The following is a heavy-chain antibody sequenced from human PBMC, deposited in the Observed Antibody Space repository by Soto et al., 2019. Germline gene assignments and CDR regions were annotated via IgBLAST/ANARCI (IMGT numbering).Heavy chain of an antibody. Sequence: QVQLVESGGGVVQPGRSLRLSCAASGFTFSSYAMHWVRQAPGKGLEWVAVISYDGSNKYYADSVKGRFTISRDNSNNTLYLQMNSLRAEDTAVYYCARDQDSSSWYSYYYYGMDVWGQGTTVTVSS. J-gene: IGHJ6*02. CDR3: ARDQDSSSWYSYYYYGMDV. CDR2: ISYDGSNK. V-gene: IGHV3-30-3*01. CDR1: GFTFSSYA. D-gene: IGHD6-13*01.